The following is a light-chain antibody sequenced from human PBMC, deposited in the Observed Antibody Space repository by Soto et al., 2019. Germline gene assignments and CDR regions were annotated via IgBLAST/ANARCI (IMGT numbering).Light chain of an antibody. CDR3: CSYAHTTAHVV. CDR2: EGS. V-gene: IGLV2-23*01. Sequence: QSALTQPASVSGSPGQSLTISCTGTSSDVGSYSLLSWYQQHPGKAPKLMIYEGSKRPSGVSKRFSGSKSGNTASLTISGLQAEDEAEYYCCSYAHTTAHVVFGGGTKLTVL. CDR1: SSDVGSYSL. J-gene: IGLJ2*01.